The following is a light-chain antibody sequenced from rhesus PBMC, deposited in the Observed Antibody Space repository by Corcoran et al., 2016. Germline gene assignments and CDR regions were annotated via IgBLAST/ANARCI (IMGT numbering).Light chain of an antibody. CDR1: SSDVGGYNY. CDR2: DVS. V-gene: IGLV2S7*01. CDR3: CSYTTSSTYI. Sequence: QSAPTQPPSVSGSPGQSVTISCSGTSSDVGGYNYVSWYQQYPGKAPKLMIYDVSKRPSGVSDRFSGSKSGNTASLTISGLQAEDEADYYCCSYTTSSTYILGAGTQLTVL. J-gene: IGLJ1*01.